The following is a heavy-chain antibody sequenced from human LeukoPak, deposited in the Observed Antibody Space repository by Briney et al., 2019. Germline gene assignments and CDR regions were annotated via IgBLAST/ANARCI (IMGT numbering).Heavy chain of an antibody. CDR3: VRVPRGYTSLFDY. CDR2: ISYSSSTI. Sequence: PGGSLRLSCAASGFTFSTYSMSWVRQAPGKGLNWVSYISYSSSTIYYADSVKGRFTISRDNAKNSLYLQMNSLRDEDTAVYYCVRVPRGYTSLFDYWGQGILVTVSS. CDR1: GFTFSTYS. D-gene: IGHD5-18*01. V-gene: IGHV3-48*02. J-gene: IGHJ4*02.